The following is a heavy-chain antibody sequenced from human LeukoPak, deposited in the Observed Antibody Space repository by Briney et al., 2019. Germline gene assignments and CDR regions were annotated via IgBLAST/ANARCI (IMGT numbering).Heavy chain of an antibody. J-gene: IGHJ6*02. CDR2: MNPNSGNT. CDR3: ARVGIVQSKQQLVLYYYYYYGMDV. D-gene: IGHD6-13*01. V-gene: IGHV1-8*02. Sequence: GASVKVSCKASGYTFTSYGISWVRQATGQGLEWMGWMNPNSGNTGYAQKFQGRVTMTRNTSISTAYMELSSLRSEDTAVYYCARVGIVQSKQQLVLYYYYYYGMDVWGQGTTVTVSS. CDR1: GYTFTSYG.